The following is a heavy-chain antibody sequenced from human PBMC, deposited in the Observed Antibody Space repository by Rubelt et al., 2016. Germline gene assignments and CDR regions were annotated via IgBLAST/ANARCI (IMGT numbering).Heavy chain of an antibody. CDR2: IYWDDDK. J-gene: IGHJ4*02. Sequence: QITLKESGPTLVKPTQTLTLTCTFSGFSLTTSGVGVGWIRQPPGKALEWLALIYWDDDKRHSPSLKSRPTITKDTSKNQVVLTMTNMDPVDTATYYCAHNAGTGTSRKPLQYFDYWGQGTLVTVSS. CDR3: AHNAGTGTSRKPLQYFDY. V-gene: IGHV2-5*02. D-gene: IGHD3/OR15-3a*01. CDR1: GFSLTTSGVG.